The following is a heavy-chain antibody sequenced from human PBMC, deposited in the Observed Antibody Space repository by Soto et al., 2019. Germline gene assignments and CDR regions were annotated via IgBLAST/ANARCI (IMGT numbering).Heavy chain of an antibody. CDR2: TNPNSGGT. Sequence: ASVKVSCKASGYTFTGYYMHWVRQAPGQGLEWMGWTNPNSGGTNYAQKFQGRVTMTRDTSISTAYMELSRLRSDDTAVYYCARGIAAAAPFDYWGQGTLVTVSS. CDR3: ARGIAAAAPFDY. J-gene: IGHJ4*02. V-gene: IGHV1-2*02. D-gene: IGHD6-13*01. CDR1: GYTFTGYY.